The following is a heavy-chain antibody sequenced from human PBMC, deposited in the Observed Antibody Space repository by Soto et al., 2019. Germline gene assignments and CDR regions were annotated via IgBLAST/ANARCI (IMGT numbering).Heavy chain of an antibody. Sequence: GSLRLSCVASVFDFRSYEMNWVRQAPGKGLEWVSNIRANDESIYYADSVKGRVSVSRDNAKNSLFLEMNSLRVDDTAVYYCAGETLRDAIDIWGQGTMVTVSS. CDR1: VFDFRSYE. CDR2: IRANDESI. V-gene: IGHV3-48*03. CDR3: AGETLRDAIDI. J-gene: IGHJ3*02.